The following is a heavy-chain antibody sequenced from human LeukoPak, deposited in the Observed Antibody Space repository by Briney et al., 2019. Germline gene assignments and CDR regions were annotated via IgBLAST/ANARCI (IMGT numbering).Heavy chain of an antibody. D-gene: IGHD4-11*01. J-gene: IGHJ6*03. CDR2: VSWNSGMI. Sequence: PGGSLRLSCAASGFTFDDYAMHWVRQGPGKGLEWVSGVSWNSGMIGYADSVKGRFTISRDNAKNLLYLQMNSLRAEDTAVYYCARDYPYSYYMNVWGNGTTVTVSS. CDR3: ARDYPYSYYMNV. V-gene: IGHV3-9*01. CDR1: GFTFDDYA.